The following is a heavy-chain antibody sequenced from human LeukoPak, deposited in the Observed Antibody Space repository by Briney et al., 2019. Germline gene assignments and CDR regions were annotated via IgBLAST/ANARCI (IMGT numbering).Heavy chain of an antibody. CDR1: GFTFSSYA. D-gene: IGHD3-22*01. Sequence: GGSLRLSCAASGFTFSSYAMSWVRQAPGKGLEWVSAISGSGGSTYYADSVKGRFTISRDNSKNTLYLQMNSLRAEDTAVYYCAKDNNQNYYDSSGQASLFYFDYWGQGTLVTVSS. CDR2: ISGSGGST. CDR3: AKDNNQNYYDSSGQASLFYFDY. J-gene: IGHJ4*02. V-gene: IGHV3-23*01.